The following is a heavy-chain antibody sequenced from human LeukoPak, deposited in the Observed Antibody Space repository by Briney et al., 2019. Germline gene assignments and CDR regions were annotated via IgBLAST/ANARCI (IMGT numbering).Heavy chain of an antibody. V-gene: IGHV4-59*01. D-gene: IGHD6-19*01. CDR3: AGDRSSGWSGDYMDV. Sequence: PSETLSLTCTVSGGPISSNYWSWIRQPPGKGLEWIGYIYYCGSTNYNPSLKSRVTISVDTSKNPFCLKLSSVTAADTAVYYCAGDRSSGWSGDYMDVWGKGTTATVSS. J-gene: IGHJ6*03. CDR1: GGPISSNY. CDR2: IYYCGST.